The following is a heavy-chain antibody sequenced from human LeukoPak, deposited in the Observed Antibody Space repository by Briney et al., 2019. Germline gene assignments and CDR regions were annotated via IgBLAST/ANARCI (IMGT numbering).Heavy chain of an antibody. V-gene: IGHV3-7*01. Sequence: GGSLRLSCAASGFTFSGYWMSWVRQAPGKGQEWVAAIKQDASEKTYVDSVEGRFTSSRDNAKSSLFLQMDSLRAEDTAVYYCARFGMDAAIDYWGQGTLVTVSS. J-gene: IGHJ4*02. CDR1: GFTFSGYW. CDR2: IKQDASEK. D-gene: IGHD2-15*01. CDR3: ARFGMDAAIDY.